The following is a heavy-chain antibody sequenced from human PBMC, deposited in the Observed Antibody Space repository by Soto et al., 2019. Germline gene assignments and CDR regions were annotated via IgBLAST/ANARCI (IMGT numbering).Heavy chain of an antibody. CDR2: ISGSGGST. V-gene: IGHV3-23*01. CDR3: AKDSDSSSYYLPYFYGMDV. D-gene: IGHD3-22*01. CDR1: GFTFSSYA. J-gene: IGHJ6*02. Sequence: EVQLLESGGGLVQPGGSLRLSCAASGFTFSSYAMRWVRQAPGKGLECVSGISGSGGSTYYADSVKGRFTISRDNSTNTLYLQMNSLRAEDTAAYYCAKDSDSSSYYLPYFYGMDVWGQGTTVTVSS.